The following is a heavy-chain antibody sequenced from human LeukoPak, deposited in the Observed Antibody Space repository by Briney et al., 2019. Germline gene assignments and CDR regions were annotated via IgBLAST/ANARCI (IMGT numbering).Heavy chain of an antibody. CDR3: ASGSWEYYFDY. J-gene: IGHJ4*02. D-gene: IGHD6-13*01. CDR1: GYTFTSYY. V-gene: IGHV1-46*01. Sequence: ASVKVSCKASGYTFTSYYMHWVRQAPGQGLEWMGIINPSGGSTSYAQKFQGRVTMTRNTSISTAYMELSSLRSEDTAVYYCASGSWEYYFDYWGQGTLVTVSS. CDR2: INPSGGST.